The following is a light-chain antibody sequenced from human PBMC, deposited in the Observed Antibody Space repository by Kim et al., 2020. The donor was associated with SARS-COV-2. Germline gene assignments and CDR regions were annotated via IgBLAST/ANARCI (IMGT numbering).Light chain of an antibody. Sequence: GQRVTRYCSGSYTSNERNYVYCYQQLPGTAPKLLIYRNNQLPSGVPDRFSGSKSGTSASLAISGLRSEDEADYYCAAWDDSLSGWVFGGGTQLTVL. CDR3: AAWDDSLSGWV. CDR2: RNN. CDR1: YTSNERNY. J-gene: IGLJ3*02. V-gene: IGLV1-47*01.